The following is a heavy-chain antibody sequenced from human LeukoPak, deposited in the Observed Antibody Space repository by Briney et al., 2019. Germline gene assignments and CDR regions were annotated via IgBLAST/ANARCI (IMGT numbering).Heavy chain of an antibody. CDR1: GYTFTGYY. CDR2: INPNSGGT. D-gene: IGHD2-15*01. V-gene: IGHV1-2*06. Sequence: ASVKVSCKASGYTFTGYYMHWVRQAPGQGLEWMGRINPNSGGTNYAQKFQGRVTMTRDTSISTAYMELSSLRSEDTAVYYCARGSGGSSWFDPWGQGTLVTVSS. J-gene: IGHJ5*02. CDR3: ARGSGGSSWFDP.